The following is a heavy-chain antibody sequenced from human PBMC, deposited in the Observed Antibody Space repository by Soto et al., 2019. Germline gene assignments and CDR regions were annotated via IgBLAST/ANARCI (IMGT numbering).Heavy chain of an antibody. J-gene: IGHJ6*03. CDR3: ARGAYYYGSGSQHGYMDV. D-gene: IGHD3-10*01. V-gene: IGHV4-59*12. CDR2: ISYSGST. Sequence: SETLSLTCTVSGGSISDYYWSWIRQPPGKGLEWIGFISYSGSTNYNPSLRSRVTISVDTSKNQFSLKLSSVTAADTAVYYCARGAYYYGSGSQHGYMDVWGKGTTVTVSS. CDR1: GGSISDYY.